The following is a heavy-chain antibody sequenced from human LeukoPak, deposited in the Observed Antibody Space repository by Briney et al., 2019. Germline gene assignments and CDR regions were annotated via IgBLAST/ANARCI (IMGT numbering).Heavy chain of an antibody. J-gene: IGHJ6*02. Sequence: PGGSLRLSCAASGFTFSSYEMNWVRQAPGKGLEWVSYISGGGSSIYYADSVKGRFTISRDNAKNSLYLQMNSLRAEDTAVYYCARARSSYYGMDVWGQGTTVAVSS. CDR1: GFTFSSYE. CDR3: ARARSSYYGMDV. V-gene: IGHV3-48*03. CDR2: ISGGGSSI.